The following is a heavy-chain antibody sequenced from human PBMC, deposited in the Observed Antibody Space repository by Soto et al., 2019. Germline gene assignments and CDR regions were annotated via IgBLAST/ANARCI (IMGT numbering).Heavy chain of an antibody. V-gene: IGHV4-59*01. CDR2: IYYSGST. D-gene: IGHD1-26*01. Sequence: SETLSLTCTVSGGSISSYYWSWIRQPPGKGLEYIGYIYYSGSTNYNPSLKSRVTISVDTSKKQFSLKLSSVTAADTAVYYCARSLYSGSYTNWFDPWGQGTLVTVSS. CDR1: GGSISSYY. J-gene: IGHJ5*02. CDR3: ARSLYSGSYTNWFDP.